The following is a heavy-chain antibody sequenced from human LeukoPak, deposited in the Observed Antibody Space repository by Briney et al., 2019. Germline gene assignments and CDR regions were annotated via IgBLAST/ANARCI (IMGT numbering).Heavy chain of an antibody. CDR1: GVSISSYY. D-gene: IGHD1-26*01. J-gene: IGHJ5*02. CDR2: IYYSGST. V-gene: IGHV4-59*01. CDR3: ARSRAFNSGAFDP. Sequence: NPSETLSLTCTVSGVSISSYYWSWIRQPPGKGLEWIGYIYYSGSTNYNPSLKSRVTISVDTSKNQFSLKLSSVTAADTAVYYCARSRAFNSGAFDPWGQGSLVTVSS.